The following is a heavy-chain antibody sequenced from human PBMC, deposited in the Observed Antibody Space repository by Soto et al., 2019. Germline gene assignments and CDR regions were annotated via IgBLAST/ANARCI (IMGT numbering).Heavy chain of an antibody. D-gene: IGHD3-10*01. CDR3: AGDPYYYGSAF. CDR1: GFRFSDHY. Sequence: PGGSLRLSCAASGFRFSDHYMTWIRQAPGKGLERVSKISGGGTTTHYADSVKGRFTVSRDNAKNSLYLQMNSLRTEDTAVYYCAGDPYYYGSAFWGQGTLVTVSS. CDR2: ISGGGTTT. J-gene: IGHJ4*02. V-gene: IGHV3-11*01.